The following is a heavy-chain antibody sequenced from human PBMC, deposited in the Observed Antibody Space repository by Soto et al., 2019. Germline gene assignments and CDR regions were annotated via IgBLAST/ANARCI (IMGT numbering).Heavy chain of an antibody. V-gene: IGHV4-31*03. Sequence: SETLSLTCTVSGGSISSGGYYWSWIRQHPGKGLEWIGYIYYSGSTYYNPSLKSRVTISVDTSKNQFSLKLSSVTAADTAVYYCARSMRLRGVNWFDPWGQGTLVTVSS. CDR1: GGSISSGGYY. CDR2: IYYSGST. D-gene: IGHD3-10*01. CDR3: ARSMRLRGVNWFDP. J-gene: IGHJ5*02.